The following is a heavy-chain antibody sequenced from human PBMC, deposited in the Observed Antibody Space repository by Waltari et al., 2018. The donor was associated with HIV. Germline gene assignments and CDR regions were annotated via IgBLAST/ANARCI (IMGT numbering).Heavy chain of an antibody. D-gene: IGHD1-26*01. V-gene: IGHV4-39*01. Sequence: HLQLQESGPALVKPSGTLSLTCTVTGRPISNRNHLWPSSRKTPGKGVGWFGSIYYSGSTYYNPSIKSRVTISVDTSKNQFSLKLSTVTTADTAVFYGARHALRVGAAYWNFDLWGRGTLVTVSS. CDR3: ARHALRVGAAYWNFDL. CDR2: IYYSGST. J-gene: IGHJ2*01. CDR1: GRPISNRNHL.